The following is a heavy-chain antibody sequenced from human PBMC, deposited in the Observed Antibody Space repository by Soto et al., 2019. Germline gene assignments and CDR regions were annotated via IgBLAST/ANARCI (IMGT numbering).Heavy chain of an antibody. V-gene: IGHV3-21*01. CDR1: GFTFSSYS. Sequence: EVQLVESGGGLVKPGGSLRLSCAASGFTFSSYSMNWVRQAPGKGLEWVSSISSSSSYIYYADSVKGRFTISSDNAKNSLYLKMNSLRAEDTAVYYCSRDLYSSSARYFDYWGQGTLVTVSS. CDR2: ISSSSSYI. D-gene: IGHD6-6*01. J-gene: IGHJ4*02. CDR3: SRDLYSSSARYFDY.